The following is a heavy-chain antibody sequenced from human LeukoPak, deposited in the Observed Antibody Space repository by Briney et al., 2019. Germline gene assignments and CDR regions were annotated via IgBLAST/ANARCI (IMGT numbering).Heavy chain of an antibody. J-gene: IGHJ3*02. D-gene: IGHD1-26*01. CDR3: ARNRSDTTYHQTFDI. CDR1: GYSISSGHY. Sequence: SETLSLTCDVSGYSISSGHYWGWIRQPPGKGLEWIGSIYYSGSTHYNPSLKSRVTISVDTSKNQFSLNLISMTAADTAVYYCARNRSDTTYHQTFDIWGQGTTVTVSS. CDR2: IYYSGST. V-gene: IGHV4-38-2*01.